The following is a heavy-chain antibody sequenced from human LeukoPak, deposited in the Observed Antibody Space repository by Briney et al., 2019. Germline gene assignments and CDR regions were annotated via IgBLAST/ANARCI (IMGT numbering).Heavy chain of an antibody. CDR3: ARALVRAAAGTGWFDP. V-gene: IGHV4-38-2*02. CDR2: IYHSGTT. J-gene: IGHJ5*02. CDR1: GYSISSGYY. D-gene: IGHD6-13*01. Sequence: KASETLSLTCTVSGYSISSGYYWGWVRQPPGKGLEWIGTIYHSGTTYYSPSLKSRVTISVDTSKNQFSLKLSSVTAADTAVYYCARALVRAAAGTGWFDPWGQGTLVTVSS.